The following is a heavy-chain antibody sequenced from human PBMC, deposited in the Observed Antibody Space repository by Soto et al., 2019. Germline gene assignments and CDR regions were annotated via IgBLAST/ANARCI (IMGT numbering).Heavy chain of an antibody. CDR1: GGSISSGGYY. Sequence: PSEAVSLTCTLSGGSISSGGYYWSWIRQHPGKGLEWIGYIYYSGSTYYNPSLKSRVTISVDTSKNQFSLKLSSVTAADTAVYYCARDKLAYCGGDCSYYFDYWGKETLVTVYS. V-gene: IGHV4-31*03. D-gene: IGHD2-21*02. J-gene: IGHJ4*02. CDR2: IYYSGST. CDR3: ARDKLAYCGGDCSYYFDY.